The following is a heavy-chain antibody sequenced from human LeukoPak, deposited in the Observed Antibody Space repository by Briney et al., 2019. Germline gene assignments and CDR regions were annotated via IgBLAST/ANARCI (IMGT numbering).Heavy chain of an antibody. D-gene: IGHD3-3*01. CDR1: GFTVSSNY. J-gene: IGHJ4*02. V-gene: IGHV3-66*01. CDR3: ATGVDFWSGYHYFDY. Sequence: GGSLRLSCAASGFTVSSNYMSWVRQAPGKGLEWVSVIYSGGSTYYADSVKGRFTISRDNSKNTLYLQMNSLGAEDTAVYYCATGVDFWSGYHYFDYWGQGTLVTVSS. CDR2: IYSGGST.